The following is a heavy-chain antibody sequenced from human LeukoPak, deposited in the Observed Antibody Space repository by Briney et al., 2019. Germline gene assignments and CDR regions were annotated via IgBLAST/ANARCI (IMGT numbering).Heavy chain of an antibody. J-gene: IGHJ4*02. CDR1: GGSISSGGYY. CDR2: IYYSGST. Sequence: PSETLSLTCTVSGGSISSGGYYWSWIRQHPGKGLEWIGYIYYSGSTYYNPSLKSRVTISVDTSKNQFSLKLSSVTAADTAVYYCARSIAVAGQFDYWGQGTLVTVSS. CDR3: ARSIAVAGQFDY. V-gene: IGHV4-31*03. D-gene: IGHD6-19*01.